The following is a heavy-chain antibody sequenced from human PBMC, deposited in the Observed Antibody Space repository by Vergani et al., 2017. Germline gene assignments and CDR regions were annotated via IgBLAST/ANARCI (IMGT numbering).Heavy chain of an antibody. CDR2: INHSGST. D-gene: IGHD3-10*01. Sequence: QVQLQQWGAGLLKPSETLSLTCAVYGGSFSGYYWSWIRQPPGKGLEWIGEINHSGSTNYNPSLKIRVTISVDTSKNQFSLKLSSVTAADTAVYYCARGRRGGVVRGVLDYGIDVWGRGTTVTVSS. J-gene: IGHJ6*02. V-gene: IGHV4-34*01. CDR1: GGSFSGYY. CDR3: ARGRRGGVVRGVLDYGIDV.